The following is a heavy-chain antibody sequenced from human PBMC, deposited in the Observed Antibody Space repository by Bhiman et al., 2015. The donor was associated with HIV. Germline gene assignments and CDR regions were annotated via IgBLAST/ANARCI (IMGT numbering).Heavy chain of an antibody. CDR3: ASGSGSVNFDY. CDR1: RFTFSSNS. J-gene: IGHJ4*02. V-gene: IGHV3-48*01. CDR2: ISRSSNTI. D-gene: IGHD3-10*01. Sequence: EVQLVESGGGLVQPGGSLRLSCAASRFTFSSNSMNWVRQAPGKGLEWVSYISRSSNTIYYADSAKGRFTISRDNAKNSLYLQMNSLRAEDTAVYYCASGSGSVNFDYWGQGTLVTVSS.